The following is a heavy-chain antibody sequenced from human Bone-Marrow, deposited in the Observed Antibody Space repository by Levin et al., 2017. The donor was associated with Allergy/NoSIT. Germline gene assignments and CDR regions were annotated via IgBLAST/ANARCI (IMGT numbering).Heavy chain of an antibody. CDR2: VSGGGDKT. Sequence: GGSLRLSCAASGFTFSSYAMTWVRQAPGKGLEWVSSVSGGGDKTYYAGSVKGRFTVSRDISKKTAYLQMNSLRAEDTAVYYCAKDGWFGELQLNYYGMDVWGQGTTVTVSS. J-gene: IGHJ6*02. CDR1: GFTFSSYA. V-gene: IGHV3-23*01. CDR3: AKDGWFGELQLNYYGMDV. D-gene: IGHD3-10*01.